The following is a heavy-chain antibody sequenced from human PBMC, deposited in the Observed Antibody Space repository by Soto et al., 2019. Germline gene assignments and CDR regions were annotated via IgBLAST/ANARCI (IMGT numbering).Heavy chain of an antibody. CDR3: ARDLKEYCSDGKCNWFDP. V-gene: IGHV4-59*01. CDR1: GGSISSYY. D-gene: IGHD2-15*01. CDR2: IYYSGST. Sequence: SETLSLTCSVSGGSISSYYWSWIRQPPGKGLEWIGYIYYSGSTNYNPSLKSRVTISVDTSKNQFSLQVRSATAADAAVYYCARDLKEYCSDGKCNWFDPWGQGTLVTVSS. J-gene: IGHJ5*02.